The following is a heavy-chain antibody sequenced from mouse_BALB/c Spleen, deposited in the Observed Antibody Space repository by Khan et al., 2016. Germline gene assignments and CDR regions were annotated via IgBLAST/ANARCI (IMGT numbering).Heavy chain of an antibody. Sequence: EVQLQESGPGLVKPSQSLSLTCTVTGYSITSGYGWNWIRQFPGNKLEWMGYISYSGSTNYNPSLKSRISINRDTSKNQFFLQLNSVTTEDTATXYFARTARINYWGPGTTLTVSS. V-gene: IGHV3-2*02. CDR2: ISYSGST. CDR3: ARTARINY. CDR1: GYSITSGYG. D-gene: IGHD1-2*01. J-gene: IGHJ2*01.